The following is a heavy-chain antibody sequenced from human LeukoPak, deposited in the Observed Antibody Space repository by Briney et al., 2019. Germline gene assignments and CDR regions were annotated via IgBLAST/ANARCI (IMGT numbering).Heavy chain of an antibody. CDR2: INPNSGGT. Sequence: ASVKGSCKASGYTFTSDYMHWVRQAPGQGLEWMGWINPNSGGTNYAQKFQGRVHMTTDTSTSTAYMELRSLRSDDTAVYYCARNLYRSGSYSNVNWGQGTLVTVSS. J-gene: IGHJ4*02. D-gene: IGHD3-10*01. CDR3: ARNLYRSGSYSNVN. CDR1: GYTFTSDY. V-gene: IGHV1-2*02.